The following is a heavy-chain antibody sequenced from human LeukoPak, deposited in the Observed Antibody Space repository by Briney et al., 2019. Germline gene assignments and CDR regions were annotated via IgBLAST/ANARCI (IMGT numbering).Heavy chain of an antibody. Sequence: GGSLRLSCAASGFTFSSYEMSWVRQAPGKGLEWVSYISSSSSYIYYADSVKGRFTISRDNAKNSLYLQMNSLRAGDTAVYYCARSIQGGNSYGPDYWGQGTLVTVSS. V-gene: IGHV3-21*05. CDR1: GFTFSSYE. CDR3: ARSIQGGNSYGPDY. D-gene: IGHD5-18*01. J-gene: IGHJ4*02. CDR2: ISSSSSYI.